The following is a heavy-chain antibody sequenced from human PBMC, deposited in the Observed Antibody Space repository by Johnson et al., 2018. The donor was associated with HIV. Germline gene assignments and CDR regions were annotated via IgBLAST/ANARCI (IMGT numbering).Heavy chain of an antibody. Sequence: QVQLVESGGGLVQPGGSLRLSCAASGFTFSSYGMHWVRQAPGKGLEWVAVIWYDGSNKYYADSVKGRFTISRDNSKNTLYLQMNSLRAEDTAVYFCASEASFAPRPETAFDVWGQGTMVTVSS. V-gene: IGHV3-33*01. J-gene: IGHJ3*01. CDR3: ASEASFAPRPETAFDV. CDR1: GFTFSSYG. D-gene: IGHD2/OR15-2a*01. CDR2: IWYDGSNK.